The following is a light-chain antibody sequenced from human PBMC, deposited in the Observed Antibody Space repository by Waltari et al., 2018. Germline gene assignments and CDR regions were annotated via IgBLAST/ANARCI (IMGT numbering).Light chain of an antibody. CDR1: SSDVGGYNY. J-gene: IGLJ3*02. CDR2: AVS. Sequence: QSVLTQPPSASGSPGQSVTISCTGTSSDVGGYNYVSWYQQHPGKAPKLMIYAVSKRPAGVPDRFSGSKSCSTASLTVSGHQAEDEADYYCSSYARSNNWVFGGGTKLTVL. CDR3: SSYARSNNWV. V-gene: IGLV2-8*01.